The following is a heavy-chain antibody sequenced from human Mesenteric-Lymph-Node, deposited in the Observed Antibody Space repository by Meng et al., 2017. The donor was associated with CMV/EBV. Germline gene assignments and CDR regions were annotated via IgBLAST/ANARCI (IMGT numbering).Heavy chain of an antibody. CDR2: FDWDGGSI. J-gene: IGHJ3*02. D-gene: IGHD5-18*01. CDR3: ARHTSQAFDI. Sequence: GESLKIPRASSGFIFDDYGMSWVRQVPGKRLEWVSGFDWDGGSIGYAVSVEGRFTISRDSAKNSLYLQMNSLRADDTALYYCARHTSQAFDIWGQGTMVTVSS. V-gene: IGHV3-20*04. CDR1: GFIFDDYG.